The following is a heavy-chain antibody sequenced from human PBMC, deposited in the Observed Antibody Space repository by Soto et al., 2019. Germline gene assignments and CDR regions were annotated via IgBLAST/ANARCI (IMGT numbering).Heavy chain of an antibody. Sequence: QVQLVESGGGVVQSGRSLTLSCAASGFSLRTYGMHWLRRAPGKGLEWVVFICYDGTKKFYANSVMGRSNISKDNSTNILYLQMSGLRAEDTAVYYCARDALTAVAGSVIGFDPLGQGTRVTGSS. CDR3: ARDALTAVAGSVIGFDP. CDR2: ICYDGTKK. V-gene: IGHV3-33*01. J-gene: IGHJ5*02. D-gene: IGHD6-19*01. CDR1: GFSLRTYG.